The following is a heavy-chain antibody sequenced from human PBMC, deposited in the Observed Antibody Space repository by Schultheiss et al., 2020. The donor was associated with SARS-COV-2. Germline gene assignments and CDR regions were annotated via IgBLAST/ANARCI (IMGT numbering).Heavy chain of an antibody. Sequence: GGSLRLSCAASGFTFSSYAMSWVRQAPGKGLEWVSSISSRSSYINYADSVKGRFTISRDNAKNSLYLQMNSLRAEDSAVYYCARDQGLGLTMVRPWGLDVWGQGTTVTVSS. V-gene: IGHV3-21*01. CDR2: ISSRSSYI. CDR3: ARDQGLGLTMVRPWGLDV. CDR1: GFTFSSYA. D-gene: IGHD3-10*01. J-gene: IGHJ6*02.